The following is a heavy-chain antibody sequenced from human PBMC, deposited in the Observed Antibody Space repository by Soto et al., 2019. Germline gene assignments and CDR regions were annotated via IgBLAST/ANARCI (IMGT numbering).Heavy chain of an antibody. CDR1: GFTFSSYG. Sequence: GGSLRLSCAASGFTFSSYGMHWVRQAPGKGLEWVAVISYDGSNKYYADSVKGRFTISRDNSKNTLYLQMNSLRAEDTAVYYCAKDFFGGYYYYYGMDVWGQGTTVTVSS. CDR3: AKDFFGGYYYYYGMDV. V-gene: IGHV3-30*18. D-gene: IGHD3-10*01. CDR2: ISYDGSNK. J-gene: IGHJ6*02.